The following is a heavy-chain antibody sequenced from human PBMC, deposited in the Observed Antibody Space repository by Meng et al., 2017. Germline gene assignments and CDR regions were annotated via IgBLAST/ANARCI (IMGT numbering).Heavy chain of an antibody. D-gene: IGHD5-12*01. V-gene: IGHV4-4*07. CDR2: IYTSGRT. CDR1: GGSISSYY. Sequence: GSLRLSCTVAGGSISSYYWSWIRQPAGKGLEWIGRIYTSGRTNYNPPLKSRVTMSVDTSKNQFSLKLSSVTAADTAVYYCESGYSGYDIVAFDIWGQGKMVTVSS. CDR3: ESGYSGYDIVAFDI. J-gene: IGHJ3*02.